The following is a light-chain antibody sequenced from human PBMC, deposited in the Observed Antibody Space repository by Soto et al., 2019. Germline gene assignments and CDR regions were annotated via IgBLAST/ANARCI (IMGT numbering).Light chain of an antibody. CDR3: QQTSITPLT. J-gene: IGKJ4*01. CDR1: QTISSW. CDR2: DAS. Sequence: DIQMTQSPSTLSASVGDRVTITCRASQTISSWLAWYQQKPGQAPKLLIYDASSLHSGVPSRFSGSKSGTDFTLTISSLQPEDFATYYCQQTSITPLTFGGGTKVDIK. V-gene: IGKV1-39*01.